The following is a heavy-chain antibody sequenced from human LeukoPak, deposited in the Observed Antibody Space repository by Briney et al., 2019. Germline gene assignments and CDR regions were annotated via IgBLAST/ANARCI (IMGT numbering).Heavy chain of an antibody. D-gene: IGHD6-13*01. CDR3: ARVGGIAAAPDY. CDR1: GFIFSHYT. Sequence: GGSLRLSCAASGFIFSHYTMTWVRQAPGKGLEWVSSINGSGDATKYADSVMGRFTISRDNSKNTVSLQMNSLRAEDTAVYYCARVGGIAAAPDYWGQGTLVTVSS. J-gene: IGHJ4*02. CDR2: INGSGDAT. V-gene: IGHV3-23*01.